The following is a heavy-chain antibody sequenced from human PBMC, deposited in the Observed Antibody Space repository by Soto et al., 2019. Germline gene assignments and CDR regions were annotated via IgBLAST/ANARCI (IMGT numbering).Heavy chain of an antibody. J-gene: IGHJ6*03. V-gene: IGHV1-8*01. D-gene: IGHD1-1*01. CDR2: MNPNSGNT. Sequence: GASVKVSCKASGYTFTSYDINWVRQATGQGLEWMGWMNPNSGNTGYAQKFQGRVTMTRNTSISTAYMELSSLRSEGTAVYYCARAPLERRLHHYYMDVWGKGTTVTVS. CDR1: GYTFTSYD. CDR3: ARAPLERRLHHYYMDV.